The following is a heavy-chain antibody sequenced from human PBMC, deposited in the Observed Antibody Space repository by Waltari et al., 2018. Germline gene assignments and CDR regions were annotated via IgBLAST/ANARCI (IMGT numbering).Heavy chain of an antibody. V-gene: IGHV3-30*03. CDR2: ISHDGDND. CDR3: ARGRAVATL. Sequence: EQLVQSGGGVVQPGGSLRLSCAASGFAFKSYAFEWVRQAPGKGLDWVAVISHDGDNDQYGTSVKGRFIVSRDNSRDTVYLQMNSLTPEDTALYFCARGRAVATLWGQGPSSPSPQ. D-gene: IGHD5-12*01. J-gene: IGHJ1*01. CDR1: GFAFKSYA.